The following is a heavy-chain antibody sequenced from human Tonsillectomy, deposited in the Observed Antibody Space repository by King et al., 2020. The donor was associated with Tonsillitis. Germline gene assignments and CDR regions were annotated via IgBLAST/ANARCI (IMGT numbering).Heavy chain of an antibody. Sequence: QLQESGPGLVKPSETLSLTCTVSGGSISSSSYYWGWIRQPPGKGLEWIGSIYYSGSTYYNPSLKSRVTISVDTSKNQFSLKLSSVTAADTAVYYCAIWPYSSGWYLSWSCMDVWGQGTTVTVSS. CDR2: IYYSGST. V-gene: IGHV4-39*01. CDR3: AIWPYSSGWYLSWSCMDV. CDR1: GGSISSSSYY. D-gene: IGHD6-19*01. J-gene: IGHJ6*02.